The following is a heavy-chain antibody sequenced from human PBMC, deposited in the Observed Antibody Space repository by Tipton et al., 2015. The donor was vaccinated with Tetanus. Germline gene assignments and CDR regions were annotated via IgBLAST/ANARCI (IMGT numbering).Heavy chain of an antibody. CDR3: AKGTYYYDSSGYYFFDY. Sequence: TLSLTCTVSGGSVTTNYWSWIRQPPGRGLEWIGEIYDSDSTVYNPPLKSRVAISMDTSKNQFTLKLNSVTAADTAVYYCAKGTYYYDSSGYYFFDYWGQGTLVTVSS. J-gene: IGHJ4*02. CDR1: GGSVTTNY. V-gene: IGHV4-59*08. D-gene: IGHD3-22*01. CDR2: IYDSDST.